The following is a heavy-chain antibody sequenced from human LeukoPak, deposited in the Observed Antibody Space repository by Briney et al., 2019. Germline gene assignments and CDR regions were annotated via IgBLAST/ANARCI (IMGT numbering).Heavy chain of an antibody. D-gene: IGHD4-17*01. V-gene: IGHV3-66*04. CDR2: IYSGGST. CDR3: ARRGYGDYAPFDY. J-gene: IGHJ4*02. Sequence: GGSLRLSCAASGFTFSSYEMNWVRQAPGKWLEWVSVIYSGGSTYYADSVKGRFTISRDNSKNTLYLQMNSLRAEDTVVYYCARRGYGDYAPFDYWGQGTLVTVSS. CDR1: GFTFSSYE.